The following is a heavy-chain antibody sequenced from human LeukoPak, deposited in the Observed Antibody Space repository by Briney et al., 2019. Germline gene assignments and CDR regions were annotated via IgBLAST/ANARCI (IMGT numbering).Heavy chain of an antibody. D-gene: IGHD2-15*01. Sequence: ASVKVSCKASGGTFSSYTISWVRQAPGQGLEWMGRIIPILGTANYAQKFQGRVTITADKSTSTAYMELSSLRSEDTAVYYCARDLYLGYCSGGSCYPPNDAFDIWGQGTMVTVSS. J-gene: IGHJ3*02. CDR3: ARDLYLGYCSGGSCYPPNDAFDI. CDR1: GGTFSSYT. CDR2: IIPILGTA. V-gene: IGHV1-69*08.